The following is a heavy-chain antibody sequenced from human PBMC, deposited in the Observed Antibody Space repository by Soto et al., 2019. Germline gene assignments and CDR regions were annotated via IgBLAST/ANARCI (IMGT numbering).Heavy chain of an antibody. J-gene: IGHJ4*02. V-gene: IGHV4-31*03. CDR1: GGSISSGGYY. D-gene: IGHD6-6*01. Sequence: TLSLTCTVSGGSISSGGYYWSWIRQHPGKGLEWIGYIYYSGSTYYNPSLKSRVTISVDTSKNQFSLKLSSVTAADTDVYYCASGGPQLVFYWGQGTLVTVSS. CDR2: IYYSGST. CDR3: ASGGPQLVFY.